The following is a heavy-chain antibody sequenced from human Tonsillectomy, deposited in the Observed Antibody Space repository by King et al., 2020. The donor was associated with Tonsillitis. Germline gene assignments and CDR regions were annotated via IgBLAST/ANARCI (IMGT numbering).Heavy chain of an antibody. D-gene: IGHD2-15*01. CDR2: ISWNSGIL. CDR1: GFTFKDYG. J-gene: IGHJ4*02. Sequence: DVQLVESGGGLVQPGRSLRLSCAASGFTFKDYGMHWVRQAPGRGLECVSGISWNSGILVYAYSVKGRFTISRDNAQNSLYLQMNSLRAEDTALYYCAKDACSGGTCYSPFDYWGQGTLVTVSS. CDR3: AKDACSGGTCYSPFDY. V-gene: IGHV3-9*01.